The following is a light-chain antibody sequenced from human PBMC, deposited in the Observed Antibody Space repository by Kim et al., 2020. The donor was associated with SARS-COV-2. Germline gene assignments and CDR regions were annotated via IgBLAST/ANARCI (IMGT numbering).Light chain of an antibody. Sequence: DIQMTQSPSTLSASVGDRVTITCRASQNINTWLAWYQQKPGKAPKLLIYKASSLESGVPSRFSGSGSGTEFTLTISSLQPDDFATYYCQQYDSYSTYTFGQGTKLEIK. CDR2: KAS. J-gene: IGKJ2*01. V-gene: IGKV1-5*03. CDR3: QQYDSYSTYT. CDR1: QNINTW.